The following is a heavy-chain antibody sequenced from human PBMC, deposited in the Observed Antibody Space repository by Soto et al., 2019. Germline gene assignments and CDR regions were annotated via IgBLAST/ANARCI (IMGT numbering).Heavy chain of an antibody. J-gene: IGHJ6*02. Sequence: QVQLVQSGAEVKKPGSSVKVSCKASGGTFSSYAISWVRQAPGQGLEWMGGIIPIFGTANYAQKFQGRVTITADESTSTAYMELSSLRSEDTAVYYCARGGTGYSSGWGYYGMDVWGQGTTVTASS. V-gene: IGHV1-69*12. CDR2: IIPIFGTA. CDR3: ARGGTGYSSGWGYYGMDV. D-gene: IGHD6-19*01. CDR1: GGTFSSYA.